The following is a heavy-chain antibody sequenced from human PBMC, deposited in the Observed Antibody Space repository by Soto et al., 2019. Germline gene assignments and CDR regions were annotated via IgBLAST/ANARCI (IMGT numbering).Heavy chain of an antibody. Sequence: ASVKVSCKASGYTFTGYYMHWVRQAPGQGLEWMGWINPNSGGTNYAQKFQGWVTMTRDTSISTAYMELSRLRSDDTAVYYCARDGLSIAARSSPVLLSYYGMDVWGQGTTVTVSS. J-gene: IGHJ6*02. D-gene: IGHD6-6*01. CDR2: INPNSGGT. V-gene: IGHV1-2*04. CDR3: ARDGLSIAARSSPVLLSYYGMDV. CDR1: GYTFTGYY.